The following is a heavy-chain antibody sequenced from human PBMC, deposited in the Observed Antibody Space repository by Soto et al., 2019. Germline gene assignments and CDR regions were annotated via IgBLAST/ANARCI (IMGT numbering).Heavy chain of an antibody. CDR1: GFTFSSYA. J-gene: IGHJ2*01. V-gene: IGHV3-30-3*01. CDR3: ARDPLWGTAMVLWYFDL. Sequence: GGSLRLSCAASGFTFSSYAMHWVRQAPGKGLEWVAVISYDGSNKYYPDSVKGRFTISRDNSKNTLYLQMNSLRAEDTAVYYCARDPLWGTAMVLWYFDLWGRGTLVTVSS. D-gene: IGHD5-18*01. CDR2: ISYDGSNK.